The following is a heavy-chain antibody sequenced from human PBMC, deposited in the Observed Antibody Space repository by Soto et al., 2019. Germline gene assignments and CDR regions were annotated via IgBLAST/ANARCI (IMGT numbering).Heavy chain of an antibody. V-gene: IGHV3-30*03. CDR1: GFTFSDYG. CDR3: ARADETESWRWLPDPLDY. Sequence: GGSLRLSCAASGFTFSDYGIHWVRQAPGKGLEWVAVISYDGSNKYYADSVKGRFTISRDNSKNTLYLQMNSLRAEDTAVYYCARADETESWRWLPDPLDYWGQGTLVTVSS. CDR2: ISYDGSNK. J-gene: IGHJ4*02. D-gene: IGHD5-12*01.